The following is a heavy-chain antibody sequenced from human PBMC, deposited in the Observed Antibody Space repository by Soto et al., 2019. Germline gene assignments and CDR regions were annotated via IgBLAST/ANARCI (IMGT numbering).Heavy chain of an antibody. CDR2: ISSSSSYT. Sequence: GGSLRLSCAASGFTFSDYYMSWIRQAPGKGLEWVSYISSSSSYTNYADSVKGRFTISRDNAKNSLYLQMNSLRAEDTAVYYCARTPDCTNGVCSAGFDYWGQGTLVTVSS. D-gene: IGHD2-8*01. V-gene: IGHV3-11*06. CDR3: ARTPDCTNGVCSAGFDY. J-gene: IGHJ4*02. CDR1: GFTFSDYY.